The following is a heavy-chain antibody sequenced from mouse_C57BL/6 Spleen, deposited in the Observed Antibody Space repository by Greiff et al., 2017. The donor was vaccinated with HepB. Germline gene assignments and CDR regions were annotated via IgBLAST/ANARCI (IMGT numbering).Heavy chain of an antibody. CDR1: GYTFTSYW. Sequence: QVQLQQPGAELVKPGASVKLSCKASGYTFTSYWMQWVKQRPGQGLEWIGEIDPSDSYTNYNQKFKGKATLTVDTSSSTAYMQLSSLTSEDSAVYYCARHDLTAPQDYWGQGTTLTVSS. CDR2: IDPSDSYT. J-gene: IGHJ2*01. V-gene: IGHV1-50*01. CDR3: ARHDLTAPQDY.